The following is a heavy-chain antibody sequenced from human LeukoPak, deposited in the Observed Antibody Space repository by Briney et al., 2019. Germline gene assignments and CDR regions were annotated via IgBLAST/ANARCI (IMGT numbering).Heavy chain of an antibody. CDR3: ARLNHSSGDSRRLSWFDP. D-gene: IGHD3-22*01. J-gene: IGHJ5*02. Sequence: PSETLSLTCTVSGGSISSYYWSWIWQPPGKGLEWIGYIYYSGSTNYNPSLKSRVTISVDTSKNQFSLKLSSVTAADTAVYYCARLNHSSGDSRRLSWFDPWGQGTLVTVSS. V-gene: IGHV4-59*08. CDR2: IYYSGST. CDR1: GGSISSYY.